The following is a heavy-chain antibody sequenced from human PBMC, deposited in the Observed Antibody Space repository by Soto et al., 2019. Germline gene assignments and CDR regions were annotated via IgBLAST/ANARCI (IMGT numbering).Heavy chain of an antibody. CDR1: GYTFTSYA. CDR2: INAGNGNT. Sequence: EASVKVSCKASGYTFTSYAMHWVRQAPGQRLEWMGWINAGNGNTKYSQKFQGRVTITRDTSASTAYMELSSLRSEDTAVYYCASAGGGYCSSTSCSFDIWGQGTMVTVSS. J-gene: IGHJ3*02. CDR3: ASAGGGYCSSTSCSFDI. D-gene: IGHD2-2*01. V-gene: IGHV1-3*01.